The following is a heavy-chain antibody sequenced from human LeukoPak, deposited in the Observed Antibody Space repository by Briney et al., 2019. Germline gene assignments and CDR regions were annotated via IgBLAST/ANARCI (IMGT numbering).Heavy chain of an antibody. CDR3: TRDLGYSYGYLGPHFDY. CDR1: GFTFGDYA. J-gene: IGHJ4*02. Sequence: GGSLRLSCTASGFTFGDYAMSWFRQAPGKGLEWVGFIRSKAYGWTTEYAASVKGRFTISRDDSKSIAYLQMNSLKTEDTAVYYCTRDLGYSYGYLGPHFDYWGQGTLVTVSS. D-gene: IGHD5-18*01. CDR2: IRSKAYGWTT. V-gene: IGHV3-49*03.